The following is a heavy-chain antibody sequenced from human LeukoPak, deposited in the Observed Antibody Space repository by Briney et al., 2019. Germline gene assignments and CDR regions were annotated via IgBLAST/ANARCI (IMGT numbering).Heavy chain of an antibody. D-gene: IGHD6-19*01. CDR3: ARDPSNSSGWRAFFDY. Sequence: SVKVSCKASGGTFSSYAISWLRQAPGQGLEWMGRIIPILGIANYAQKLQGRITMTTDTSTSTAYMELRSLRSDDTAVYYCARDPSNSSGWRAFFDYWGQGTLVTVSS. CDR1: GGTFSSYA. CDR2: IIPILGIA. J-gene: IGHJ4*02. V-gene: IGHV1-69*04.